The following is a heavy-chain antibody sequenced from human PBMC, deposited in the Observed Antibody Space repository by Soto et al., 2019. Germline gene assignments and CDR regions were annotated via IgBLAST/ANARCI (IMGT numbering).Heavy chain of an antibody. Sequence: GESLKISCKGSGYSFTSYWINWVRQMPGKGLGWMGRIDPSDSYTNYSPSFQGHVTISADKSISTAYLQWSTLKASDTAMYYCASHTSRRSGYYFYCGMDVWGQGTTVTVSS. V-gene: IGHV5-10-1*01. D-gene: IGHD2-2*01. J-gene: IGHJ6*02. CDR1: GYSFTSYW. CDR3: ASHTSRRSGYYFYCGMDV. CDR2: IDPSDSYT.